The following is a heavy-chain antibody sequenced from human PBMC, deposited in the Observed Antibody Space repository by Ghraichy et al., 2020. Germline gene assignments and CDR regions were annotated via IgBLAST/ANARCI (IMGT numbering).Heavy chain of an antibody. Sequence: GGSLRLSCAASGFTFSSYGMHWVRQAPGKGLEWVAVIWYDGSNKYYADSVKGRFTISRDNSKNTLYLQMNSLRAEDTAVYYCARDRTFGGVIVSWYFDYWGQGTLVTVSS. CDR2: IWYDGSNK. CDR3: ARDRTFGGVIVSWYFDY. CDR1: GFTFSSYG. J-gene: IGHJ4*02. D-gene: IGHD3-16*02. V-gene: IGHV3-33*01.